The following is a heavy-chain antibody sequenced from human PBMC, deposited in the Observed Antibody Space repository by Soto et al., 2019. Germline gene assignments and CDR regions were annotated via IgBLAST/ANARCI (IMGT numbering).Heavy chain of an antibody. Sequence: PGGSLRLSCTASGFTFGDYAMSWFRQAPGKGLEWVGFIRSKAYGGTTEYAASVKGRFTISRDDSKSIAYLQMNSLKTEDTAVYYCTRARDMTWIQLWLLDYWGQGTLVTVPQ. J-gene: IGHJ4*02. D-gene: IGHD5-18*01. CDR1: GFTFGDYA. V-gene: IGHV3-49*03. CDR2: IRSKAYGGTT. CDR3: TRARDMTWIQLWLLDY.